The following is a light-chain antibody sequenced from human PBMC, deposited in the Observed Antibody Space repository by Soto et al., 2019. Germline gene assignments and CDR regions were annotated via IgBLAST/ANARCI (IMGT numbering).Light chain of an antibody. Sequence: SYELTQPPSVSVAPGKTASITCGGNNIGDRRVHWYQQKPGQAPMLVIYYDTDRPSGIPERFSGSNSGTTATLTISGVEAGDEADYYCQLWDRSSSHWVFGGGTKLTVL. CDR1: NIGDRR. J-gene: IGLJ3*02. V-gene: IGLV3-21*04. CDR2: YDT. CDR3: QLWDRSSSHWV.